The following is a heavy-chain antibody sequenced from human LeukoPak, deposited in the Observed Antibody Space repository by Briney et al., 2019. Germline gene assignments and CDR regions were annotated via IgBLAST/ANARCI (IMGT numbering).Heavy chain of an antibody. V-gene: IGHV3-21*01. Sequence: GGSLRLSCAASGFTFSTYEASWVRQAPGKGLEWVASISSSTTYIYYADSLKGRFTISRDDAKNSLYLQMSSLRAEDTAVYYCAREVIGGNSAWGQGTLATVSS. CDR2: ISSSTTYI. D-gene: IGHD4-23*01. J-gene: IGHJ4*02. CDR3: AREVIGGNSA. CDR1: GFTFSTYE.